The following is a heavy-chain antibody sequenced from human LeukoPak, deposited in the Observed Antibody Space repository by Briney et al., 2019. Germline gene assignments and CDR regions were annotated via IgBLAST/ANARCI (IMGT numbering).Heavy chain of an antibody. CDR2: IYYSGST. Sequence: SETLSLTCTVSGGSISSYYWSWIRQPPGKGLEWTGYIYYSGSTNYNPSLKSRVTISVDTSKNQFSLKLSSVTAADTAVYYCAGVKQWLTYYYFDYWGQGTLVTVSS. CDR1: GGSISSYY. CDR3: AGVKQWLTYYYFDY. V-gene: IGHV4-59*01. D-gene: IGHD6-19*01. J-gene: IGHJ4*02.